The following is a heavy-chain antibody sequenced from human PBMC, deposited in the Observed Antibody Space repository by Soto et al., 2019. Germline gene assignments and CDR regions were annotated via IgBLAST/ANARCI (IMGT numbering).Heavy chain of an antibody. Sequence: ASVKVSCKASGYTFTEYYIHWVRQAPGQGLEWMGWINPNSGGTNYAQKFQGRVTMTRDTSISTAYMELSSLRSDDTAVYYCAREDYDSSGYSTYFQNWAQGTLVTVSS. CDR3: AREDYDSSGYSTYFQN. CDR1: GYTFTEYY. J-gene: IGHJ1*01. V-gene: IGHV1-2*02. CDR2: INPNSGGT. D-gene: IGHD3-22*01.